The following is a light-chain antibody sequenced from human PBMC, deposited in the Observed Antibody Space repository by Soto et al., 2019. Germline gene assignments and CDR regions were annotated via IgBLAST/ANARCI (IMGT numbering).Light chain of an antibody. V-gene: IGLV1-40*01. CDR3: QSFDSSLRGV. Sequence: QPVLTQPPSVSGAPVQRGTISCTGSSSNIEAGYDVHWYQQLPGTAPKLLIYGNSNRPSGVPDRFSGSKSGTSASLAITGLQAEDEADYYCQSFDSSLRGVFGGGTKLTVL. CDR1: SSNIEAGYD. J-gene: IGLJ2*01. CDR2: GNS.